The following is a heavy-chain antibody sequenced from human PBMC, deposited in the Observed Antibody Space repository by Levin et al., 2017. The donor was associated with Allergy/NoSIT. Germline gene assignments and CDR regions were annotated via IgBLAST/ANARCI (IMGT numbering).Heavy chain of an antibody. D-gene: IGHD6-13*01. CDR1: GFTFSSYS. CDR3: ARDRSGFDSSWDFDY. J-gene: IGHJ4*02. Sequence: SCAASGFTFSSYSMNWVRQAPGKGLEWVSSIDSSSHNIYYADSVKGRFTISRDNARNSLYLQMDSLRVEDTAVYYCARDRSGFDSSWDFDYWGQGILVTVSS. V-gene: IGHV3-21*01. CDR2: IDSSSHNI.